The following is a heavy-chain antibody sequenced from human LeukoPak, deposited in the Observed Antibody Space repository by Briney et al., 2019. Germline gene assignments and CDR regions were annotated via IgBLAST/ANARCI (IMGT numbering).Heavy chain of an antibody. CDR1: GGTFSSYA. V-gene: IGHV1-69*05. CDR3: ASGTSYDSSGYYLGYYFDY. CDR2: IIPIFGTA. J-gene: IGHJ4*02. Sequence: SVKVSGKASGGTFSSYAISWVRQAPGQGLEWMGGIIPIFGTANYAQKFQGRVTITTDESTSTAYMELSSLRSEDTAVYYCASGTSYDSSGYYLGYYFDYWGQGTLVTVSS. D-gene: IGHD3-22*01.